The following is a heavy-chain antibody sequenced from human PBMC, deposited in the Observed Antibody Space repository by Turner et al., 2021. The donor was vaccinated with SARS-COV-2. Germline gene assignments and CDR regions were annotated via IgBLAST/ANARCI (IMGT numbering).Heavy chain of an antibody. V-gene: IGHV3-48*03. D-gene: IGHD6-19*01. CDR1: GFPFGNYE. J-gene: IGHJ2*01. Sequence: EQLLESGGGLVQPGVSLRLSCAGSGFPFGNYEMNWVRHGPGKGLEWLSFIGLGRTATYDADSVKGRFNISRDNAKKSLFLQMNSLTVGDTAIYYCARAGYSSAWTDHWHFDLWGRGTLVTVSS. CDR2: IGLGRTAT. CDR3: ARAGYSSAWTDHWHFDL.